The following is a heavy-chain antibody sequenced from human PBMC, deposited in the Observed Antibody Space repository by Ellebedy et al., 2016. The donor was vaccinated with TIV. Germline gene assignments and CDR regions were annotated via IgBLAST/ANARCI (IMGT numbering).Heavy chain of an antibody. CDR1: GGSLSGYY. Sequence: MPSETLSLTCAVYGGSLSGYYWHWTRQPPGKGLEWIGRINHNGTTNYNPSRKSLVIIPVDPSKNQFSLNLTSVTAADTAVYFCARVSGSDSSWGQGTLVTVSS. V-gene: IGHV4-34*01. CDR3: ARVSGSDSS. D-gene: IGHD6-25*01. J-gene: IGHJ4*02. CDR2: INHNGTT.